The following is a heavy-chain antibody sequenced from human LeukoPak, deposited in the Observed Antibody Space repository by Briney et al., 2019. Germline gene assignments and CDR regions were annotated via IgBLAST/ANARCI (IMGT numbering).Heavy chain of an antibody. J-gene: IGHJ5*02. CDR3: ARHGSVRSPLGP. D-gene: IGHD3-10*01. V-gene: IGHV4-4*09. CDR2: IYATGST. Sequence: SETLSLTCTVSGGSISSYYWSWIRQPPGKGLEWIGYIYATGSTNYNPSLKGRVTISVATYNNQSSLNLRSVPAADTAVYYCARHGSVRSPLGPWGQGTLVTVSS. CDR1: GGSISSYY.